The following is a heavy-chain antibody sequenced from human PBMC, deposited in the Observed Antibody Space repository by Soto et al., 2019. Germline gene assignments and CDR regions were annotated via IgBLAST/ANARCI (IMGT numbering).Heavy chain of an antibody. V-gene: IGHV3-30-3*01. D-gene: IGHD4-17*01. CDR3: TRADPPVTRSVFDP. Sequence: QVQLVESGGGVVQPGRSLRLSCAASGFIFSSYAMHWVRQAPGKGLEWVAVISDDGSTKYYADSVKGRFTIYRNNSKNALYLQRNSLSADDTAVYYCTRADPPVTRSVFDPWGQGTLVTVSS. CDR1: GFIFSSYA. J-gene: IGHJ5*02. CDR2: ISDDGSTK.